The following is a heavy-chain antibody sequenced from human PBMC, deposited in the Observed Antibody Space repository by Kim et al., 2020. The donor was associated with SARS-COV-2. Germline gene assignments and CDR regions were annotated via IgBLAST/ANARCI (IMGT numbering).Heavy chain of an antibody. D-gene: IGHD3-3*01. CDR1: GFTVSSNY. CDR2: IYSGGST. J-gene: IGHJ4*02. CDR3: ARGVFDFWSGYSFDY. V-gene: IGHV3-53*01. Sequence: GGSLRLSCAASGFTVSSNYMSWVRQAPGKGLEWVSVIYSGGSTYYADSVKGRFTISRDNSKNTLYLQMNSLRAEDTAVYYCARGVFDFWSGYSFDYWGQGTLVTVSS.